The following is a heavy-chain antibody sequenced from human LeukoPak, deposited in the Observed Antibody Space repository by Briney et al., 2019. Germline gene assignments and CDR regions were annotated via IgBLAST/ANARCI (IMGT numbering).Heavy chain of an antibody. CDR1: GGSISSYY. V-gene: IGHV4-59*08. CDR3: ARPTYDPISFDI. D-gene: IGHD2-21*01. Sequence: PSETLSLTCTVSGGSISSYYWSWIRQPPGKGLEWIGYIYYSGSTNYNPSLKSRVTISVDTSKNQFSLKLSSVTAADTAVYYCARPTYDPISFDIWGQGTMVTVSS. CDR2: IYYSGST. J-gene: IGHJ3*02.